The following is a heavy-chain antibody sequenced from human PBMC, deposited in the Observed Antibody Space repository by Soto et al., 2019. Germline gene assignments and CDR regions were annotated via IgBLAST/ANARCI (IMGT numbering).Heavy chain of an antibody. CDR3: ARERYYDSSGYGGGWFDP. Sequence: ASVKVSCKASGGTFSSYAISWVRQAPGQGLEWMGGIIPIFGTANYAQKFQGRVTITADESTSTAYMELSSLRSEDTAVYYCARERYYDSSGYGGGWFDPWGQGTLVTVSS. D-gene: IGHD3-22*01. J-gene: IGHJ5*02. CDR2: IIPIFGTA. CDR1: GGTFSSYA. V-gene: IGHV1-69*13.